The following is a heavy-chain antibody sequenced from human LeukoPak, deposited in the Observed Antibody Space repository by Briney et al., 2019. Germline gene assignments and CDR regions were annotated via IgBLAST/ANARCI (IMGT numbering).Heavy chain of an antibody. CDR1: GFTFSSYW. Sequence: GGSLRLSCAASGFTFSSYWMTWIRQAPGKGVEWVANIKQDGGENYYVDSVKGRFTISRDNAKNSLYLQMNSLRAEDTAVYYCARDTGGGYSCYDCWGQGTLVTVSS. V-gene: IGHV3-7*01. CDR3: ARDTGGGYSCYDC. J-gene: IGHJ4*02. CDR2: IKQDGGEN. D-gene: IGHD5-18*01.